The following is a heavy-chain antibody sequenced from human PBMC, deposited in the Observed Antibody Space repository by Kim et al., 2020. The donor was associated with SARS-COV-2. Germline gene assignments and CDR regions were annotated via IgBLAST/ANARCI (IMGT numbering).Heavy chain of an antibody. D-gene: IGHD3-16*01. CDR2: IYPGDSDT. CDR3: ATSLGGVRARLDFDY. J-gene: IGHJ4*02. Sequence: GESLKISCKGSGYSFTSYWIGWVRQMPGKGLEWMGIIYPGDSDTRYSPSFQGQVTISADKSISTAYLQWSSLKASDTAMYYCATSLGGVRARLDFDYWGQGTLVTVSS. V-gene: IGHV5-51*01. CDR1: GYSFTSYW.